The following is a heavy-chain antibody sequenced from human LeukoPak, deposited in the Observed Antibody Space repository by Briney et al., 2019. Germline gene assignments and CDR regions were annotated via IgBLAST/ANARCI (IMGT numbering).Heavy chain of an antibody. CDR1: GGSISGSSYY. J-gene: IGHJ5*02. D-gene: IGHD3-10*01. CDR2: IYYSGST. V-gene: IGHV4-39*01. CDR3: ANPGGSGSLNWFDP. Sequence: SETLSLTCTVSGGSISGSSYYWGWIRQPPGKGLEWIGSIYYSGSTYYNPSLKSRVTISVDTSKNQFSLKLTSVTAADTAVYYCANPGGSGSLNWFDPWGQGTLVIVSS.